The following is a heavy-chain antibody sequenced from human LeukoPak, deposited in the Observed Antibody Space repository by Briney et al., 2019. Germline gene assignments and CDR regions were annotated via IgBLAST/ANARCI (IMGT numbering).Heavy chain of an antibody. J-gene: IGHJ5*02. CDR2: IYYSGST. CDR3: ARDYYYDSSGAFDP. D-gene: IGHD3-22*01. V-gene: IGHV4-59*01. CDR1: GGSISSYY. Sequence: PSETPSLTCTVSGGSISSYYWSWIRQPPGKGLEWIGYIYYSGSTNYNPSLKSRVTISVDTSKNQFSLKLSSVTAADTAVYYCARDYYYDSSGAFDPWGQGTLVTVSS.